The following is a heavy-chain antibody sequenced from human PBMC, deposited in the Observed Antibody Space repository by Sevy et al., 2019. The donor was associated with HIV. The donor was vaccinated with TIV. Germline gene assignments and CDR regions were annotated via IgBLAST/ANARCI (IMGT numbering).Heavy chain of an antibody. CDR3: ARLTSALDYDTCGPGDY. Sequence: ATVKVSCKASGDTLSKYALSWVRQAPGQGLEWMGGILPILRSAKSAQKFQDRVTITADDSTNTAYMELNSLRSEDTAMYYCARLTSALDYDTCGPGDYWGQGTLVTVSS. J-gene: IGHJ4*02. CDR1: GDTLSKYA. D-gene: IGHD3-22*01. V-gene: IGHV1-69*13. CDR2: ILPILRSA.